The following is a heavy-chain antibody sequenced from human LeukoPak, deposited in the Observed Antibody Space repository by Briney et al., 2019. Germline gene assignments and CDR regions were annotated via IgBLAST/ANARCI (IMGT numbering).Heavy chain of an antibody. Sequence: GDSLRLSCAASGFTFTKYWMTWVRQAPGKGLEWVGNIKQDGSDKNYMDSVKGRFTISRDNTKNSVYLQMSSLRAEDTAVYYCAREVWGPEYWGQGSLVTVSS. J-gene: IGHJ4*02. CDR1: GFTFTKYW. D-gene: IGHD1-14*01. CDR2: IKQDGSDK. CDR3: AREVWGPEY. V-gene: IGHV3-7*01.